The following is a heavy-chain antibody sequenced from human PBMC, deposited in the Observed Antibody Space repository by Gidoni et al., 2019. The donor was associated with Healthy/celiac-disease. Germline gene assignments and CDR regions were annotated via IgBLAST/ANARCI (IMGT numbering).Heavy chain of an antibody. D-gene: IGHD2-2*01. CDR2: INPNSGGT. CDR1: GYTFTGYY. CDR3: ARELVVPAARAYYGMDV. J-gene: IGHJ6*02. Sequence: QVQLVQSGAEVKKPGASVKVSCKASGYTFTGYYMHWVRQAPGQGLEWMGWINPNSGGTNYAQKFQGWVTMTRDTSISTAYMELSRLRSDDTAVYYCARELVVPAARAYYGMDVWGQGTTVTVSS. V-gene: IGHV1-2*04.